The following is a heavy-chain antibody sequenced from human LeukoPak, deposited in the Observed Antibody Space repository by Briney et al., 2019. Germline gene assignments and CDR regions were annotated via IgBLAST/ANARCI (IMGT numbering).Heavy chain of an antibody. CDR2: ISSSSYI. Sequence: GGSLRLSCAASGFTFSSYTMNWVRQAPGKGLEGVSSISSSSYIYYSDSVRGRSTLSRDNAKNSLYLQMSSLRAEDTAVYYCARGYGDYAYWGQGTLVTVSS. D-gene: IGHD4-17*01. CDR3: ARGYGDYAY. V-gene: IGHV3-21*01. CDR1: GFTFSSYT. J-gene: IGHJ4*02.